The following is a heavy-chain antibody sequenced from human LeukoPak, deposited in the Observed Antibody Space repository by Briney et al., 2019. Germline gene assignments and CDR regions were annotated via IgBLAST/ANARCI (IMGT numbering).Heavy chain of an antibody. Sequence: SETLSLTCTVSGGSISSYYWSWIRQPPGKGLEWIGYIYYSGSTNYNPSLKSRVTISVDTSKNQFSLKLSSVTAADTAVYYCATVIAVAGKVDYWGQGTLVTVSS. CDR2: IYYSGST. CDR1: GGSISSYY. D-gene: IGHD6-19*01. J-gene: IGHJ4*02. V-gene: IGHV4-59*12. CDR3: ATVIAVAGKVDY.